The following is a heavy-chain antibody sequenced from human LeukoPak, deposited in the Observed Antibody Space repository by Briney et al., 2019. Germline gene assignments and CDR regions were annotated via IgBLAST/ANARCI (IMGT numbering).Heavy chain of an antibody. D-gene: IGHD3-3*01. J-gene: IGHJ6*02. CDR2: ISAYNGNT. CDR1: GYTFTSYG. CDR3: ARAPPEVRFLEWFYYYYGMDV. Sequence: ASVMVSCKASGYTFTSYGISWVRQAPGQGLEWMGWISAYNGNTSYAQKLQGRVTMTTDTSTSTAYMELRSLRSDDTAVYYCARAPPEVRFLEWFYYYYGMDVWGQGTTVTVSS. V-gene: IGHV1-18*01.